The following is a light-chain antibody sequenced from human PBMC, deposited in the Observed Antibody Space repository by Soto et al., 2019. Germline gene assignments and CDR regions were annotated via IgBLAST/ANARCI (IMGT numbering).Light chain of an antibody. CDR3: CSYTGSYSYV. Sequence: QSVLTQPHSLSGSPGQSVTISCTGTSGDVGGYNYVSWYQHHPGKAPELIIYDVTERPSGVPDRFSGSKSGNTASLTISGLQPEDEADYYCCSYTGSYSYVFGIGTKVTVL. CDR1: SGDVGGYNY. CDR2: DVT. J-gene: IGLJ1*01. V-gene: IGLV2-11*01.